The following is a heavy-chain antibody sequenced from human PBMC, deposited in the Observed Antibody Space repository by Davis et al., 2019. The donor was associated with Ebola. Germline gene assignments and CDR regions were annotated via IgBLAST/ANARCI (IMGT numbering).Heavy chain of an antibody. Sequence: ASVKVSCKASGYTFTNYGITWVRQAPGQGLEWMGWINPHNGNTNYAKNVQGRVTMTTDTSTSTAYMEVGSLKSDDTAVYYCARAQFPTTSDHWGQGTLVTVSS. D-gene: IGHD1-1*01. V-gene: IGHV1-18*04. CDR2: INPHNGNT. CDR3: ARAQFPTTSDH. J-gene: IGHJ4*02. CDR1: GYTFTNYG.